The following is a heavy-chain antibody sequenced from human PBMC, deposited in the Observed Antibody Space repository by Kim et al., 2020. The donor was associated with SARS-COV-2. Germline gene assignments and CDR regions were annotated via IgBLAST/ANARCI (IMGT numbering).Heavy chain of an antibody. CDR1: GGSISSSSYY. D-gene: IGHD3-22*01. J-gene: IGHJ4*02. V-gene: IGHV4-39*01. CDR3: ARPPRSGYSVDY. CDR2: IYYSGST. Sequence: SETLSLTCTVSGGSISSSSYYWGWIRQPPGKGLEWIGSIYYSGSTYYNPSLKSRVTISVDTSKNQFSLKLSSVTAADTAVYYCARPPRSGYSVDYWGQGTLVTVSS.